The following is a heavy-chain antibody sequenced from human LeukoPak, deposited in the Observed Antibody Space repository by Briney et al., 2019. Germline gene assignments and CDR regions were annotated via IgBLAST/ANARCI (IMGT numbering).Heavy chain of an antibody. CDR1: GGSISSSSYY. D-gene: IGHD5-18*01. CDR2: IYYSGST. CDR3: ARLVDTAVDY. V-gene: IGHV4-39*01. Sequence: KPSETLSLTCTVSGGSISSSSYYWGWIRQPPGKGLEWIGSIYYSGSTYYNPSLKSRVTISVDTSKNQFSLKLSSVTAADTAVYYCARLVDTAVDYWGQGTLVTVSS. J-gene: IGHJ4*02.